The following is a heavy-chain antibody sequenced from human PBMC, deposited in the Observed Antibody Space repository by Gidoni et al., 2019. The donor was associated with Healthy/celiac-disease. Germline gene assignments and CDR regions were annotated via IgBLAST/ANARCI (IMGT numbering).Heavy chain of an antibody. CDR3: ARDVGIAAEVYFDY. J-gene: IGHJ4*02. CDR1: GGSISSGSYY. D-gene: IGHD6-13*01. V-gene: IGHV4-61*02. CDR2: IYTSGST. Sequence: QVQLQESGPGLVKPSQTLSLTCTVSGGSISSGSYYWSWIRQPAGKGLEWIGRIYTSGSTNYNPSLKSRVTISVDTSKNQFSLKLSSVTAADTAVYYCARDVGIAAEVYFDYWGQGTLVTVSS.